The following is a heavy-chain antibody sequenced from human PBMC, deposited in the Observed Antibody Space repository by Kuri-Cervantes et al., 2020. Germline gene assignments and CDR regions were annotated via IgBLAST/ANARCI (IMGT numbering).Heavy chain of an antibody. CDR2: IKQDGSEK. CDR3: AKPDYGNYPNYFDS. V-gene: IGHV3-7*02. Sequence: GGSLRLSCAASGFTFSSYWMSWVRQAPGKGLEWVANIKQDGSEKYYVDSVKGRFTISRDNAKNSLYLQMNSLRVEDTAVYSCAKPDYGNYPNYFDSWGQGTLVTVSS. J-gene: IGHJ4*02. CDR1: GFTFSSYW. D-gene: IGHD4-11*01.